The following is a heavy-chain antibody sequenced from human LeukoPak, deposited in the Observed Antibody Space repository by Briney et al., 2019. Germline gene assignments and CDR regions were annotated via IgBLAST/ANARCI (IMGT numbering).Heavy chain of an antibody. CDR2: INPNSGGT. V-gene: IGHV1-2*02. Sequence: EASVKVSCKASGYTFTGYYMHWVRQAPGQGLEWMGWINPNSGGTNYAQKFQGRVTMTRDTSISTAYMELSRLRSDDTAVYYCARDKAAGATYYYDSSGDAFDIWGQGTMVTVSS. D-gene: IGHD3-22*01. CDR3: ARDKAAGATYYYDSSGDAFDI. J-gene: IGHJ3*02. CDR1: GYTFTGYY.